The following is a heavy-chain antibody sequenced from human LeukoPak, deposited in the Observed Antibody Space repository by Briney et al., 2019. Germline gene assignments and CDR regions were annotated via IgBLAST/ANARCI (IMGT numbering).Heavy chain of an antibody. CDR1: GFTFSAYG. V-gene: IGHV3-30*02. CDR3: AKDLHPQYYYDSSRGYS. J-gene: IGHJ4*02. D-gene: IGHD3-22*01. CDR2: IWDDASYK. Sequence: PGGSLRLSCAASGFTFSAYGMHWVRRAPAKGLEWLAVIWDDASYKQYADSVRGRFTISRDNSKNTLYLQMNSLRAEDTAVYYCAKDLHPQYYYDSSRGYSWGQGTLVTVSS.